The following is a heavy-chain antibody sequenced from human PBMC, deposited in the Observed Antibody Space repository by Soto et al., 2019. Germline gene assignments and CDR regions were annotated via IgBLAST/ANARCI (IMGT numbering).Heavy chain of an antibody. CDR3: ARAIGTSSSHYYCGLDV. J-gene: IGHJ6*02. V-gene: IGHV4-34*01. D-gene: IGHD6-13*01. CDR2: INHSGST. Sequence: SETRSLTWPVYAGCFSGYYWSWIRQPPGKGLEWIGEINHSGSTNYNPSLKSRVTISVDTSKNQFSLKLSSVTAADTAVYYCARAIGTSSSHYYCGLDVWGQGTKVTVS. CDR1: AGCFSGYY.